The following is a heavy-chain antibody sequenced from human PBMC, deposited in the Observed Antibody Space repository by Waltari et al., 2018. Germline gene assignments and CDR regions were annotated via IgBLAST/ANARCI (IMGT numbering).Heavy chain of an antibody. CDR2: IIPIFGTA. D-gene: IGHD4-17*01. Sequence: QVQLVQSGAEVKKPGSSVKVSCKASGGTFSSYAISWVRQAPGPGLEGMGGIIPIFGTANYAQKFQGRVTITADESTSTAYMELSSLRSEDTAVYYCARVRDDYGDYSYYGIDVWGQGTTVTVSS. J-gene: IGHJ6*02. CDR1: GGTFSSYA. CDR3: ARVRDDYGDYSYYGIDV. V-gene: IGHV1-69*13.